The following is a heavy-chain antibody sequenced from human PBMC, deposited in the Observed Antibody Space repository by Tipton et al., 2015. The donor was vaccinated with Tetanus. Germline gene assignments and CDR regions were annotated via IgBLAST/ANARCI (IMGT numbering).Heavy chain of an antibody. CDR1: GFTFSSYS. J-gene: IGHJ2*01. CDR3: AREGESYWFFDL. V-gene: IGHV3-48*02. D-gene: IGHD2-21*01. Sequence: SLRLSCAASGFTFSSYSMNWVRQAPGKGPEWVSYISSSSSTIYYADSVKGRFTISRDNAKNSLYLQMNSLRDEDTAVYYCAREGESYWFFDLWVRGTLVTVSS. CDR2: ISSSSSTI.